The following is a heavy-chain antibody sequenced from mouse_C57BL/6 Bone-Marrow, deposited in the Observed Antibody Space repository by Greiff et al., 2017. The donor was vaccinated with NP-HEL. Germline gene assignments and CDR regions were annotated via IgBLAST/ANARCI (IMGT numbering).Heavy chain of an antibody. Sequence: EVQLVESGGGLVQPKGSLKLSCAASGFSFNTYAMNWVRQAPGKGLEWVARIRSKSNNYATYYADSVKDRFTISRDDSESMLYLQMNNLKTEDTAMYYCVRQFVYGSHFDYWGQGTTLTVSS. V-gene: IGHV10-1*01. CDR1: GFSFNTYA. J-gene: IGHJ2*01. CDR2: IRSKSNNYAT. D-gene: IGHD1-1*01. CDR3: VRQFVYGSHFDY.